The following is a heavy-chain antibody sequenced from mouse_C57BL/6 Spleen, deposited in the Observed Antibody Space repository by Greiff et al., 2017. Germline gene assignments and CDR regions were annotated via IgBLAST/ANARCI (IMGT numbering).Heavy chain of an antibody. J-gene: IGHJ1*03. Sequence: EVQLQQSGPELVKPGASVKISCKASGYSFTGYYMNWVKQSPEKSLEWIGEINPSTGGTTYNQKFKAKSTLTVDKSSSTAYMQLKSLTSEDSAVYYCARGAWYFDVWGTGTTVTVSS. CDR2: INPSTGGT. CDR1: GYSFTGYY. CDR3: ARGAWYFDV. V-gene: IGHV1-42*01. D-gene: IGHD3-1*01.